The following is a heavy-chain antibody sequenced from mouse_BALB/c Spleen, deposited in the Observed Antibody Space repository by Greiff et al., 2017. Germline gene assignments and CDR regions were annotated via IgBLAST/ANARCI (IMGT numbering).Heavy chain of an antibody. CDR1: GYTFTSYY. CDR2: IYPGNVNT. Sequence: QVQLKQSGPELVKPGASVRISCKASGYTFTSYYIHWVKQRPGQGLEWIGWIYPGNVNTKYNEKFKGKATLTADKSSSTAYMQLSSLTSEDSAVYFCARSGFDYWGQGTTLTVSS. CDR3: ARSGFDY. V-gene: IGHV1S56*01. J-gene: IGHJ2*01.